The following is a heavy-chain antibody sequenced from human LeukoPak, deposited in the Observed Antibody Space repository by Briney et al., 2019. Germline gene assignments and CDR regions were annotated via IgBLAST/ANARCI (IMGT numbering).Heavy chain of an antibody. CDR2: LSGSGGGL. Sequence: GGSLRLSCAASAFTFSTHAMSWVRQAPGKGLEWVSGLSGSGGGLHYADSVKGRFTISSDNAKTTLYLQMDSLRAEDTAVYYCAKDRGFGELFFDYWGQGTLVTVSS. D-gene: IGHD3-10*01. V-gene: IGHV3-23*01. CDR3: AKDRGFGELFFDY. J-gene: IGHJ4*02. CDR1: AFTFSTHA.